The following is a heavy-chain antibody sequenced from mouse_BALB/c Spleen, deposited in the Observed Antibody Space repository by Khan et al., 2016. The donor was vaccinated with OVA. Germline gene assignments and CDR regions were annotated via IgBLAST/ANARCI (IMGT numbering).Heavy chain of an antibody. J-gene: IGHJ2*01. CDR2: ITYSGST. CDR3: ARGRDN. CDR1: GYSITSDYA. V-gene: IGHV3-2*02. Sequence: EVQLQESGPGLVKPSQSLSLTCTVTGYSITSDYAWNWIRQFPGNKLEWMGYITYSGSTSYNPSLKSRISITRDTSKNQFFLQLNSVTTEDTATYFCARGRDNWGQGTTLTVSS.